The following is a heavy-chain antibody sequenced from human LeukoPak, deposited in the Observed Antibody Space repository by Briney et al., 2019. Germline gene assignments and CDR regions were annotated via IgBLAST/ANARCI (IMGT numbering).Heavy chain of an antibody. CDR1: GFTFSSYA. CDR2: ISYDGSNK. V-gene: IGHV3-30*04. J-gene: IGHJ4*02. Sequence: PGGSLRLSCAASGFTFSSYAMHWVRQAPGKGREWVAVISYDGSNKYYADSVKGRFTISRDNSKNTLYLQMNSLRAEDTAVYYCARNEAAAGTHYFDYWGQGTLVTVSS. D-gene: IGHD6-13*01. CDR3: ARNEAAAGTHYFDY.